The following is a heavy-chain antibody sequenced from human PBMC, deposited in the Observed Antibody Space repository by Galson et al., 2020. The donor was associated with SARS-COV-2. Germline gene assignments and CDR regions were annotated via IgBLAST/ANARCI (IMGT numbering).Heavy chain of an antibody. Sequence: GGSLRLSCVASGFAFRNYAMHWVRQAPGKGLEWVADMSYDGAYIYYADSVKGRFTIPKDNSRNTLSLQMNSLRPEGTALYYCAGDRGLTVYDYWGQGTLFTVSS. CDR3: AGDRGLTVYDY. CDR1: GFAFRNYA. J-gene: IGHJ4*02. V-gene: IGHV3-30-3*01. CDR2: MSYDGAYI. D-gene: IGHD7-27*01.